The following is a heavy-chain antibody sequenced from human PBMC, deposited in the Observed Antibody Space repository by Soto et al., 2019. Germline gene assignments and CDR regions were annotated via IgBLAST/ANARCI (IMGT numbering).Heavy chain of an antibody. J-gene: IGHJ4*02. CDR1: GGSVSNNNW. CDR3: TKNSAYALDY. CDR2: IHHSGGT. D-gene: IGHD5-12*01. Sequence: QVQLQKSGPGLVKPSGTLSLSCAVSGGSVSNNNWWSWVRQSPGNGLEWIGEIHHSGGTSYNPSLESRATLSVDKSKNELSLRLNYVTAADTAVYYCTKNSAYALDYWGLGILVTVSS. V-gene: IGHV4-4*02.